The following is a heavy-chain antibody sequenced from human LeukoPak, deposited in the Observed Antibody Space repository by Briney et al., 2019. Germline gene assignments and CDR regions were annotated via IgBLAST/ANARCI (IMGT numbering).Heavy chain of an antibody. Sequence: QPGRSLRLSCAASGFTFSSYAMHWVRQAPGKGLEWVAVISYDGSNKYYADSVKGRFTISRDNSKNTLYLQMNSLRAEDTAVYYCARRPEYNYGIFDYWGQGTLVTVSS. V-gene: IGHV3-30*04. CDR2: ISYDGSNK. CDR3: ARRPEYNYGIFDY. J-gene: IGHJ4*02. CDR1: GFTFSSYA. D-gene: IGHD5-18*01.